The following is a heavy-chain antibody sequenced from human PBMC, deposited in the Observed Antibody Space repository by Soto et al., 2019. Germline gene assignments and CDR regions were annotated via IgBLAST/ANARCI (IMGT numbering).Heavy chain of an antibody. V-gene: IGHV3-30-3*01. CDR2: ISYDGSNK. CDR3: ARGPVGRYSSSMLDYYYYYGMDV. Sequence: GGSLRLSCAASGFTFSSYAMHWVRQAPGKGLEWVAVISYDGSNKYYADSVKGRFTISRDNSKNTLYLQMNSLRAEDTAVYYCARGPVGRYSSSMLDYYYYYGMDVWGQGTTVTVSS. CDR1: GFTFSSYA. J-gene: IGHJ6*02. D-gene: IGHD6-6*01.